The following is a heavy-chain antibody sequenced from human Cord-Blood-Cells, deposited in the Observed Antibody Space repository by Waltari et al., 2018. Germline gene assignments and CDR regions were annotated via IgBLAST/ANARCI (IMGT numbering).Heavy chain of an antibody. CDR1: GGSFSGYY. J-gene: IGHJ4*02. V-gene: IGHV4-34*01. D-gene: IGHD3-10*01. CDR3: ARSGSRVVRGVISH. CDR2: INHSGST. Sequence: QVPLQQWGAGLLKHSATLSLTCAVYGGSFSGYYWGWIRQPPGKGLEWIGEINHSGSTNYNPSLKRRVTISVDTSKNQFSLKLSSVTAADTAVYYCARSGSRVVRGVISHWGQGTLVTVSS.